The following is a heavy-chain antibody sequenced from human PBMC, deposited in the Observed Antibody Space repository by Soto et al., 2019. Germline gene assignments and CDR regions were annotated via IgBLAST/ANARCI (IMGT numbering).Heavy chain of an antibody. Sequence: ASVKVSCKASGYTFTSYAMHWVRQAPGQRLEWMGWINAGNGNTKYSQKFQGRGTITRDTSASTAYMELSSLRSEDTAVYYCARDQGAPHPLAAYYYYSYRMDVWRQGTTVTVSS. J-gene: IGHJ6*02. V-gene: IGHV1-3*01. CDR3: ARDQGAPHPLAAYYYYSYRMDV. CDR2: INAGNGNT. D-gene: IGHD6-25*01. CDR1: GYTFTSYA.